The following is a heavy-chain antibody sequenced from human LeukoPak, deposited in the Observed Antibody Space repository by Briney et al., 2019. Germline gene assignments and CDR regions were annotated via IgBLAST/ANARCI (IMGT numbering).Heavy chain of an antibody. J-gene: IGHJ5*02. D-gene: IGHD6-6*01. CDR1: GGSISSGDYY. CDR2: IYYSGST. V-gene: IGHV4-30-4*08. Sequence: SQTLSLTCTVSGGSISSGDYYWSWIRQPPGKGLEWTGYIYYSGSTYYNPSLKSRVTISVDTSKNQFSLKLSSVTAADTAVYYCASGRGYSSSSRRFDPWGQGTLVTVSS. CDR3: ASGRGYSSSSRRFDP.